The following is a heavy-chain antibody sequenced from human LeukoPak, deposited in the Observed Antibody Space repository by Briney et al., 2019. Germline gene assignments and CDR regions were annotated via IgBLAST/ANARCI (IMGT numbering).Heavy chain of an antibody. Sequence: GESLKISCKGSGYSFTSYWIGWVRQMPGKGLEWMGIIYPGDSDTRYSPSFQGQVTISADKSISTAYLQWSSLKASDTAKYYCARQDILTGYYAYGMDVWGQGTTVTVSS. D-gene: IGHD3-9*01. CDR3: ARQDILTGYYAYGMDV. CDR2: IYPGDSDT. J-gene: IGHJ6*02. V-gene: IGHV5-51*01. CDR1: GYSFTSYW.